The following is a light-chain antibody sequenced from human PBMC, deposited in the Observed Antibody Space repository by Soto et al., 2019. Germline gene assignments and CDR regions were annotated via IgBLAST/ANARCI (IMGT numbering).Light chain of an antibody. CDR3: CSYAGSDTGG. CDR1: SSDVGGYNY. CDR2: DVS. Sequence: QSALTQPRSVSGSPGQSVTISCTGTSSDVGGYNYVSWYQQHPGKAPKLMIYDVSKRPSGVPDRFSGSKSGNTASLTISGLQAEDEADYYCCSYAGSDTGGFGTGTKVTVL. V-gene: IGLV2-11*01. J-gene: IGLJ1*01.